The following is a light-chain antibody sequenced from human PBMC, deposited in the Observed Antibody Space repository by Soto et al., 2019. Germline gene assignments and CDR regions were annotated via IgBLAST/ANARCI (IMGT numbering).Light chain of an antibody. V-gene: IGLV1-40*01. CDR1: SSNIGAGYD. CDR3: KSYDSSLRGVV. CDR2: GNS. J-gene: IGLJ2*01. Sequence: QSVLTQPPSVSGSPGQRVTISCTGSSSNIGAGYDVHWYQQLPGTAPKLLIYGNSNRPSGVPDRFSGSKSGNSASLAITVLQAEDEADYYCKSYDSSLRGVVFGGGTKLTVL.